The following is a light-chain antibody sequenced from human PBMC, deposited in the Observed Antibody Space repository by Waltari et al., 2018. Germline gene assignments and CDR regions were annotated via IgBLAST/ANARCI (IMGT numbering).Light chain of an antibody. Sequence: QSALTQPASVSGSPGQAITISCTGTSPNVGGYNLVPWYRQYPGKAPELMIFGVSERPSGISNRLSGSKSGNTATLTISGLQAEDEADYYCLSYSGRSDYVFGTGTRV. CDR1: SPNVGGYNL. CDR3: LSYSGRSDYV. V-gene: IGLV2-23*02. J-gene: IGLJ1*01. CDR2: GVS.